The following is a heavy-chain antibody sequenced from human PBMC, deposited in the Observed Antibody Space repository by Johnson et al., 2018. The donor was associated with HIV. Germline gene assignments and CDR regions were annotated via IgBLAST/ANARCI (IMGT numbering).Heavy chain of an antibody. J-gene: IGHJ3*02. D-gene: IGHD4-11*01. CDR3: AKVRSRWTTFDDAFDI. CDR1: GFTFSSYD. CDR2: IGTAGDT. V-gene: IGHV3-13*01. Sequence: VQLVESGGGLVQPGGSLRLSCAASGFTFSSYDMHWVRQATGKGLEWVSAIGTAGDTYYPGSVKGRFTISRENAKNSLYLQMNSLRAGDTAVYYCAKVRSRWTTFDDAFDIWGQGTLVTVSS.